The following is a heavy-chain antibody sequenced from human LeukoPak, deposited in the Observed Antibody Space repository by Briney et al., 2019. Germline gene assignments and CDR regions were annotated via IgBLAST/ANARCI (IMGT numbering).Heavy chain of an antibody. D-gene: IGHD2-2*01. J-gene: IGHJ4*01. Sequence: GGSLRLSCAASGFSFSDYYMSWIRQAPGKGLEWVSYISDSGSTTIYYADSVKGRFTVSRDNSKNTLYLQMNSLRAEDTAVYYCAKAGCSSSNSYIDYWGHGTLVTVSS. CDR2: ISDSGSTTI. V-gene: IGHV3-11*01. CDR3: AKAGCSSSNSYIDY. CDR1: GFSFSDYY.